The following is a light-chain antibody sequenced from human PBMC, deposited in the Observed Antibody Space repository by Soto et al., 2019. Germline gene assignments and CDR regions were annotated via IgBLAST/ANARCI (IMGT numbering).Light chain of an antibody. Sequence: EIVMTQSPATLSVSPGGRATLSCRASQSISDTLAWYQQKPGQAPRLLIYSASRRATGFPARFSGSGSGTDFTLTISSLQSEDFAVYYCQQYNSWPWTFGQGTKVDIK. V-gene: IGKV3-15*01. CDR2: SAS. J-gene: IGKJ1*01. CDR1: QSISDT. CDR3: QQYNSWPWT.